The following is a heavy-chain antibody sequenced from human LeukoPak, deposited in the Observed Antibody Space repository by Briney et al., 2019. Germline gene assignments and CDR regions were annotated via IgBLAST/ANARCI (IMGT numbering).Heavy chain of an antibody. J-gene: IGHJ4*02. CDR2: IGYGGADS. Sequence: GGSLRLSCTVSGFTLYSYEMTWLRQAPGKGLEWVLNIGYGGADSHHAVSVKGRFTISRDNSKDTLYLQLSSLRADDTAVYYCTRNSGWYGISWGQGTLVTVSS. CDR3: TRNSGWYGIS. V-gene: IGHV3-23*01. D-gene: IGHD6-13*01. CDR1: GFTLYSYE.